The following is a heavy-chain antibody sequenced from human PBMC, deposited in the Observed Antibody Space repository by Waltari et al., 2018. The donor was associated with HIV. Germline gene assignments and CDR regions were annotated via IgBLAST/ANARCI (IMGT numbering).Heavy chain of an antibody. V-gene: IGHV1-46*01. CDR2: INPTGGST. CDR1: GYTFTNYY. CDR3: ARAIPDMYDNSSGFRGMDV. D-gene: IGHD1-1*01. J-gene: IGHJ6*02. Sequence: QVQLVQSGAEVKKPGASVKVSCKASGYTFTNYYMHWVRQAPGQGLEWMGIINPTGGSTTCAQRFQSRVSMTRDTSTSTVYMELSSLRSADTAVYYCARAIPDMYDNSSGFRGMDVWGHGTTVTVSS.